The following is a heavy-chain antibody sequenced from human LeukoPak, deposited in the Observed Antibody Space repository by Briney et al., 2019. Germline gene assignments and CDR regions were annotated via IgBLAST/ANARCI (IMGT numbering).Heavy chain of an antibody. D-gene: IGHD1-1*01. CDR3: ARERGYLASDY. J-gene: IGHJ4*02. V-gene: IGHV3-7*03. CDR1: GFTFSAYW. CDR2: IKEDGSEK. Sequence: GGSLRLSCAASGFTFSAYWMGWVRQAPGKGLEWLGNIKEDGSEKYYGDLVKGRFTISRDNAKNSLSLQMNSLRVEDTAVYYCARERGYLASDYWGQGTLVTVSS.